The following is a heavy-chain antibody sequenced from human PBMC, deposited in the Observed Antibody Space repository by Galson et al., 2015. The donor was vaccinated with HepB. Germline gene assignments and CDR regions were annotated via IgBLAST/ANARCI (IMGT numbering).Heavy chain of an antibody. CDR1: GDSVSSNSAA. Sequence: CAISGDSVSSNSAAWNWIRQSPSRGLEWLGRTYYRSKWYNDYAVSVKSRITINPDTSKNQFSLQLNSVTPEDTAVYYCTTDTYYYDSSGYFYYFDYWGQGTLVTVSS. CDR2: TYYRSKWYN. V-gene: IGHV6-1*01. D-gene: IGHD3-22*01. CDR3: TTDTYYYDSSGYFYYFDY. J-gene: IGHJ4*02.